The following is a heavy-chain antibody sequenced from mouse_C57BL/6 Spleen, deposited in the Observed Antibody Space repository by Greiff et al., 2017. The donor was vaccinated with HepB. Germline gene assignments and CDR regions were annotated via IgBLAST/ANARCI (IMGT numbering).Heavy chain of an antibody. CDR1: GYAFSSYW. Sequence: VQLQQSGAELVKPGASVKISCKASGYAFSSYWMNWVKQRPGKGLEWIGQIYPGDGDTNYNGKFKGKATLTADKSSSTAYMQLSSLTSEDSAVYFCAREGRTVVATDYFDYWGQGTTLTVSS. CDR2: IYPGDGDT. D-gene: IGHD1-1*01. V-gene: IGHV1-80*01. J-gene: IGHJ2*01. CDR3: AREGRTVVATDYFDY.